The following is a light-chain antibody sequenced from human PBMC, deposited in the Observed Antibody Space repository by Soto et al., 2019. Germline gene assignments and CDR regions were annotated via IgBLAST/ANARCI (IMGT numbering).Light chain of an antibody. V-gene: IGLV2-14*03. CDR2: DVN. CDR3: SSYTSGNTLV. CDR1: STDVGGYNF. J-gene: IGLJ1*01. Sequence: QSVLTQPASVSGSPGQSITISCTGTSTDVGGYNFVSWYQHHLGKAPKLMICDVNNRPSGVSNRFSGSKSGNTASLTISGLQAEDEADYYCSSYTSGNTLVFGTGTKVTVL.